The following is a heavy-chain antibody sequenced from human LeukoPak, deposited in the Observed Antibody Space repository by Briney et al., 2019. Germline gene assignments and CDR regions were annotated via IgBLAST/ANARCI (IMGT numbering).Heavy chain of an antibody. CDR1: GGSLRSGSYY. CDR3: ASGPRGYFDY. D-gene: IGHD3-16*01. V-gene: IGHV4-61*02. Sequence: SETLSLTCTVSGGSLRSGSYYWRWLRQPARRGLEWVGCTYTSGSTNYNPSLKSRVTISVDTSKNQFSLKLSSVTAADTAVYYCASGPRGYFDYWGQGTLVTVSS. J-gene: IGHJ4*02. CDR2: TYTSGST.